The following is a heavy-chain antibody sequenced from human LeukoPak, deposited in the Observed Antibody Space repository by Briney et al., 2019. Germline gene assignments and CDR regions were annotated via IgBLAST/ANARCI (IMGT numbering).Heavy chain of an antibody. D-gene: IGHD4-23*01. CDR3: ARTGRWYGTNYYFDY. CDR1: GGTFSSYA. Sequence: GASVKVSCKASGGTFSSYAISWVRQAPGQGLEWMGGIIPIFGTASYAQKFQGRVTITADESTSTAYMELSSLRSEDTAVYYCARTGRWYGTNYYFDYWGQGTLVTVSS. J-gene: IGHJ4*02. V-gene: IGHV1-69*13. CDR2: IIPIFGTA.